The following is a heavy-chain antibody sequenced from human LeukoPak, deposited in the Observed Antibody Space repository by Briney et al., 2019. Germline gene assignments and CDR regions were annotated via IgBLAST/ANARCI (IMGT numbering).Heavy chain of an antibody. CDR2: ISAYNGNT. V-gene: IGHV1-18*01. CDR3: ARDSFTMVRGLSPDY. D-gene: IGHD3-10*01. Sequence: ASVKVSCKASGGTFSSYAISWVRQAPGQGLEWMGWISAYNGNTKYAQKVQGRVTMTTDTSTGTAYMELRSLRSDDTAVYYCARDSFTMVRGLSPDYWGQGTLVTVSS. J-gene: IGHJ4*02. CDR1: GGTFSSYA.